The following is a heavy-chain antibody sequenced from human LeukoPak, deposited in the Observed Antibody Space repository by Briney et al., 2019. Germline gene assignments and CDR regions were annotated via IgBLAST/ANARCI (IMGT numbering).Heavy chain of an antibody. CDR2: ISGSGDNT. CDR1: GFTFSSYA. CDR3: AKGSYYDSSGSFYFDY. D-gene: IGHD3-22*01. V-gene: IGHV3-23*01. J-gene: IGHJ4*02. Sequence: GGSLRLSCAASGFTFSSYAMSWVRQAPGKGLEWVSGISGSGDNTYYADSVKGRFTISRDNSKNTLYVQVNSLGTEDTAAYYCAKGSYYDSSGSFYFDYWGQGSLVTVSS.